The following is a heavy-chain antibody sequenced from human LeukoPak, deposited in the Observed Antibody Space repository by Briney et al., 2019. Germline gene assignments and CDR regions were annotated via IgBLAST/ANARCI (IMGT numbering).Heavy chain of an antibody. CDR1: GGSISSSGYS. D-gene: IGHD1-26*01. CDR2: IYYSGST. CDR3: ARLPGEWELLAFDY. J-gene: IGHJ4*02. V-gene: IGHV4-39*01. Sequence: SETLSLTCTVSGGSISSSGYSWGWIRQPPGKGLEWIGSIYYSGSTYYNPSLKSRVTISVDTSKNQFSLKLSSVTAADTAVYYCARLPGEWELLAFDYWGQGTLVTVSS.